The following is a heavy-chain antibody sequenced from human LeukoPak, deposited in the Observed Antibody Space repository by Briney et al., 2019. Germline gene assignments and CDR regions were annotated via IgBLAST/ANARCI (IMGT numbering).Heavy chain of an antibody. Sequence: GGSLRLSCAASGFSFSESYMSWIRQTPGRGLEWVAYISGSGSSMYYADAVKGRFTISRDNARNSLYLYISSLRADDTAVFYCARGKRRFDYWGQGILVTVSS. V-gene: IGHV3-11*01. CDR3: ARGKRRFDY. CDR1: GFSFSESY. J-gene: IGHJ4*02. CDR2: ISGSGSSM.